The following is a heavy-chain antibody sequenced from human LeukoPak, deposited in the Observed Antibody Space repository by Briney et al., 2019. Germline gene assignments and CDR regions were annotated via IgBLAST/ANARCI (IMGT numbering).Heavy chain of an antibody. D-gene: IGHD4-17*01. CDR3: ARGRTVTTFRDAFDI. J-gene: IGHJ3*02. CDR2: INPNSGGT. CDR1: GYTFTGYY. Sequence: ASVKVSCKASGYTFTGYYMHWVRQAPGQGLEWMGWINPNSGGTNYAQKFQGRVTMTRDTSISTAYMELSGLRSDDTAVYYCARGRTVTTFRDAFDIWGQGTMVTVSS. V-gene: IGHV1-2*02.